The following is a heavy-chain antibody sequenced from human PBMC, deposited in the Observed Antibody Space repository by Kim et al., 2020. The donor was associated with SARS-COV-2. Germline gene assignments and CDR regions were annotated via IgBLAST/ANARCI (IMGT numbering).Heavy chain of an antibody. D-gene: IGHD2-15*01. CDR3: ARDSPSLYCSGGSCPFDY. CDR2: IIPIFGTA. Sequence: SVKVSCKASGGTFSSYAISWVRQAPGQGLEWMGGIIPIFGTANYAQKFQGRVTITADESTSTAYMELSNLRSEDTAVYYCARDSPSLYCSGGSCPFDYWGQGTLVTVSS. CDR1: GGTFSSYA. V-gene: IGHV1-69*13. J-gene: IGHJ4*02.